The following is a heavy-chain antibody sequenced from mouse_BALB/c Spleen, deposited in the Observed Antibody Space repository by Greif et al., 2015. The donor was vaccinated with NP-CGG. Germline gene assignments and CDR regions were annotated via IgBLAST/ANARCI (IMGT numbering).Heavy chain of an antibody. CDR1: GYAFSSYW. CDR3: ARVGNYYFDY. D-gene: IGHD2-1*01. J-gene: IGHJ2*01. V-gene: IGHV1-80*01. CDR2: IYPGDGDT. Sequence: VKLMESGAELVRPGSSVKISCKASGYAFSSYWMDWVKQRPGQGLEWIGQIYPGDGDTNYNGKFKGKATLTADKSSSTAYMQLSSLTSEDSAVYFCARVGNYYFDYWGQGTTLTVSS.